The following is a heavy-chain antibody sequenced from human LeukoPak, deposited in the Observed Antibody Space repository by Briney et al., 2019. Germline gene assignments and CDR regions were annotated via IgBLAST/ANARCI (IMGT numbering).Heavy chain of an antibody. CDR3: ARDGLQQFGRHYFDY. Sequence: SSETLSLTCTVSGGSISSYYWSWIRQPPRKRLEWVGYIFASGRADYNPSLMSRATLSMAASLNHFFLDQSSVAAADTAVYYCARDGLQQFGRHYFDYWGQGTLVTVSS. CDR1: GGSISSYY. CDR2: IFASGRA. D-gene: IGHD6-13*01. V-gene: IGHV4-59*01. J-gene: IGHJ4*02.